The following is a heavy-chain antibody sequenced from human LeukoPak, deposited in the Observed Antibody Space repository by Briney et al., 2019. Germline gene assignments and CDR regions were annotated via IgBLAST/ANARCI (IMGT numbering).Heavy chain of an antibody. V-gene: IGHV3-7*03. CDR1: GFTFSSYW. D-gene: IGHD6-13*01. CDR3: ARDSPFIAAAGTGFDY. Sequence: PGGSLRLSCAASGFTFSSYWMSWVRQAPGKGLEWVANIKQDGSEKYYVDSVKGRFTISRDNAKNSLYLQMNSLRAEDTAVYYCARDSPFIAAAGTGFDYWGQGTLVTVSS. CDR2: IKQDGSEK. J-gene: IGHJ4*02.